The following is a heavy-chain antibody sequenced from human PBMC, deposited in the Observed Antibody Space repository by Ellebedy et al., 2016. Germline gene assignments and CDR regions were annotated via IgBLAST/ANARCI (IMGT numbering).Heavy chain of an antibody. V-gene: IGHV1-8*01. Sequence: ASVKVSCKASGYTFTSYDINWARQATGQGLEWMGWMNPNSGNTGYAQKFQGRVTMTRNHSISTAYMELSSLRSEDTAVYYCERGNDFWSGYTLWGQGTLVTVSS. J-gene: IGHJ4*02. CDR3: ERGNDFWSGYTL. CDR2: MNPNSGNT. D-gene: IGHD3-3*01. CDR1: GYTFTSYD.